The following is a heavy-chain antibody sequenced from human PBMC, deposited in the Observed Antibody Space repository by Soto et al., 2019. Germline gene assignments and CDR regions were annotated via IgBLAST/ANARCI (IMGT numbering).Heavy chain of an antibody. CDR1: GGSISSYY. D-gene: IGHD4-17*01. Sequence: SETLSLTCTVSGGSISSYYWSWIRQPPGKGLEWIGYIYYSGSTNYNPSLKSRVTISVDTSKNQFSLKLSSVTAADTAVYYCARDLQWRDYGGNSKTSGMDVWGQGTTVTVSS. J-gene: IGHJ6*02. V-gene: IGHV4-59*01. CDR2: IYYSGST. CDR3: ARDLQWRDYGGNSKTSGMDV.